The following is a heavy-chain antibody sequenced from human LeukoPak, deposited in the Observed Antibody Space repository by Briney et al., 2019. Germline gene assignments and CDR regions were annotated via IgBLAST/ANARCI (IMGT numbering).Heavy chain of an antibody. Sequence: PGGSLRLSCAASGFTFGNYLMHWVRQAQGKGLMWVSRVHIDGSSTTYADSVKGRFTISRDDAKNTLYLQMNSLRAEDTAVYYCARAPSGWHATDVWGQGTTVTVSS. CDR1: GFTFGNYL. V-gene: IGHV3-74*01. D-gene: IGHD6-19*01. CDR3: ARAPSGWHATDV. CDR2: VHIDGSST. J-gene: IGHJ6*02.